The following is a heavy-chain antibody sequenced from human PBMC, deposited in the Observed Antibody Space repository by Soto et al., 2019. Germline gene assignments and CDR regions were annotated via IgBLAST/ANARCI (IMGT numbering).Heavy chain of an antibody. J-gene: IGHJ4*02. Sequence: QVQLVQSGAEVKMPGASVKVSCQASGYIFTINGISWVRQAPGQGLEWLGWISANSCNTNYAQNVQDIVILTTNTTTATAYVELRSLRSDDTAVYYCARDRNHGLDNWGQGTLVTVSS. V-gene: IGHV1-18*01. CDR1: GYIFTING. CDR3: ARDRNHGLDN. D-gene: IGHD4-17*01. CDR2: ISANSCNT.